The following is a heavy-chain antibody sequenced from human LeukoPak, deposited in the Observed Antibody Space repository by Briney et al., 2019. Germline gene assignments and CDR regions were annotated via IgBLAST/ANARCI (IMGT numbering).Heavy chain of an antibody. CDR2: IYCSGST. D-gene: IGHD6-6*01. Sequence: KPSETLSLTCSVSGGSISNYYWFWLRQPPGKGLEWIGYIYCSGSTSFNPSLKSRVTISVDTSKNQLSLKLSSVTAADTAVYYCARATLSSIAARWLDYWGQGTLVTVSS. CDR1: GGSISNYY. CDR3: ARATLSSIAARWLDY. J-gene: IGHJ4*02. V-gene: IGHV4-59*12.